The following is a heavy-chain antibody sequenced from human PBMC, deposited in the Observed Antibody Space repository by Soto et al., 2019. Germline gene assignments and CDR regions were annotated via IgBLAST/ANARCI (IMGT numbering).Heavy chain of an antibody. CDR3: AGEKVGTKGIYF. V-gene: IGHV1-8*01. CDR1: GYTFTGYD. J-gene: IGHJ4*02. D-gene: IGHD1-26*01. CDR2: RNPNSGNT. Sequence: QAQLVQSGAEVKKPGASVKVSCKASGYTFTGYDINWVRQATGQGLEWMGWRNPNSGNTGYSQNFQGRVTMTRDNSITTAYMELTSVRDDDSAVYYCAGEKVGTKGIYFWGQGTLVTVSS.